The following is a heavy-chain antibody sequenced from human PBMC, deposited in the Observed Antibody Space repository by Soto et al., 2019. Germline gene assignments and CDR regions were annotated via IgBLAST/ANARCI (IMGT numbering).Heavy chain of an antibody. CDR3: ASQRYCSGGSCYPSEY. V-gene: IGHV1-69*01. CDR1: GGTFSSYA. J-gene: IGHJ4*02. Sequence: QVQLVQSGAEVKKPGSSVKVSCKASGGTFSSYAISWVRQAPGQGLEWMGGIIPIFGTANYAPTFQGRVTITADESTSTAYMERSSLSAEDTAVYYCASQRYCSGGSCYPSEYWGQGTLVTVSS. D-gene: IGHD2-15*01. CDR2: IIPIFGTA.